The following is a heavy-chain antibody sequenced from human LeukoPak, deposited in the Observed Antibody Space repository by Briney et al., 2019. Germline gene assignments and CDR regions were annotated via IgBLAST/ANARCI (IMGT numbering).Heavy chain of an antibody. J-gene: IGHJ4*02. CDR3: ARGLQGIDY. CDR2: INTDGSST. D-gene: IGHD4-11*01. Sequence: GGSLRLSFAASGFTFSTYWMSWVRQAPGKGLMWVSRINTDGSSTNYADSVEGRFTISRDNAKNTLYLQMNSLRAEDTAVYYCARGLQGIDYWGQGTLVTVSS. CDR1: GFTFSTYW. V-gene: IGHV3-74*01.